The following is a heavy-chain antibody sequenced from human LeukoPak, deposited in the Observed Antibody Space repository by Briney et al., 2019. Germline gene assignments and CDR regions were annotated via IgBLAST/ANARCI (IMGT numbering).Heavy chain of an antibody. Sequence: NPGGSLRLSCEASGFAFSFFAMSWLRQAPGKGLEWVSAISGSGGSTYYADSVKGRFTISRDNSKNTLYLQMNSLRAEDTAVYYCAKAPALTHYYDSSGPYFDYWGQGTLVTVSS. V-gene: IGHV3-23*01. CDR3: AKAPALTHYYDSSGPYFDY. J-gene: IGHJ4*02. D-gene: IGHD3-22*01. CDR2: ISGSGGST. CDR1: GFAFSFFA.